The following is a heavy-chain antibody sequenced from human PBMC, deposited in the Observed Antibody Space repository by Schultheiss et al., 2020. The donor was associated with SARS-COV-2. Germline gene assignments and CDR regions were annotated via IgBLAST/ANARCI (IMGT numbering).Heavy chain of an antibody. V-gene: IGHV3-66*02. CDR1: GLTVSDYY. CDR2: IYSGGST. CDR3: ARGYCSSTSCYKGGPGYYYYMDV. J-gene: IGHJ6*03. Sequence: GGSLRLSCAASGLTVSDYYMTWIRQAPGKGLEWVSVIYSGGSTYYADSVKGRFTISRDNPRNTLYLQMNSLRAEDTAVYYCARGYCSSTSCYKGGPGYYYYMDVWGKGTTVTVSS. D-gene: IGHD2-2*02.